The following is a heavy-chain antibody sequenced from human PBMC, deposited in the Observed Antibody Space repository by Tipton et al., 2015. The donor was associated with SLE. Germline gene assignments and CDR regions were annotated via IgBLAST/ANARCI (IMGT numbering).Heavy chain of an antibody. V-gene: IGHV1-18*04. CDR3: ASGPYSSSWYYFDY. D-gene: IGHD6-13*01. Sequence: QLVQSGAEVKKPGASVKVSCKASGYTFTTYGTSWVRQAPGQGLEWMGWISTYNGSTNYAQKLQGRVTMTTDTSTSTAYMELRSLRSDDTAVYYCASGPYSSSWYYFDYWGQGTLVTVSS. J-gene: IGHJ4*02. CDR1: GYTFTTYG. CDR2: ISTYNGST.